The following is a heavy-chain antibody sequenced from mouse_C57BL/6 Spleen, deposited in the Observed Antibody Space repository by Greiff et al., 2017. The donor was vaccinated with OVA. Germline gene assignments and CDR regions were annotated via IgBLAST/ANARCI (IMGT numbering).Heavy chain of an antibody. Sequence: EVKLMESGGGLVKPGGSLKLSCAASGFTFSSYAMSWVRQTPEKRLEWVATISDGGSYTYYPDNVKGRFTISRDNAKNNLYLQMSHLKSEDTAMYYCARDGGYDGGFAYWGQGTLVTVSA. J-gene: IGHJ3*01. V-gene: IGHV5-4*01. D-gene: IGHD2-2*01. CDR2: ISDGGSYT. CDR1: GFTFSSYA. CDR3: ARDGGYDGGFAY.